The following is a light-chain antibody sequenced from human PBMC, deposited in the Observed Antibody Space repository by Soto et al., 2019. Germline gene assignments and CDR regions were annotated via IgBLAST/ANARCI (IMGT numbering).Light chain of an antibody. CDR2: EVS. J-gene: IGLJ1*01. Sequence: QSALTQPASVSGSPGQSITISCTGTSSDVGGYNYVSWYQHHPGKAPKLMIYEVSNRPSGVSNRFSGSKSGNTASLTISGLQAEDEADYYCSSYTSGSTLEVFGTGTKQTVL. V-gene: IGLV2-14*01. CDR1: SSDVGGYNY. CDR3: SSYTSGSTLEV.